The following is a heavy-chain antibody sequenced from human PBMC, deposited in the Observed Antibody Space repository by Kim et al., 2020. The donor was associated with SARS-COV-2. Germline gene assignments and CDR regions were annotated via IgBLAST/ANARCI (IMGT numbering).Heavy chain of an antibody. V-gene: IGHV3-53*01. J-gene: IGHJ4*02. Sequence: YADSVKGRFTISRDNSKNTLYLQMNSLRAEDTAVYYCAREDYYGSGSFVYWGQGTLVTVSS. CDR3: AREDYYGSGSFVY. D-gene: IGHD3-10*01.